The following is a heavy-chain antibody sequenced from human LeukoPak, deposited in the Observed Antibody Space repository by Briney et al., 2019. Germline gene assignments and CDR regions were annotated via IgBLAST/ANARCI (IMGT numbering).Heavy chain of an antibody. Sequence: GGSLRLSCAASGFTVSSNYMSWVRQSPGKGLEWVSSISGYGDSAHYADSVKGRFTISRDNSKSTLFLQMNSLRAEDTALYYCARVVIAAAGTGFDYWGQGTLVTVSS. J-gene: IGHJ4*02. CDR1: GFTVSSNY. CDR3: ARVVIAAAGTGFDY. CDR2: ISGYGDSA. D-gene: IGHD6-13*01. V-gene: IGHV3-23*01.